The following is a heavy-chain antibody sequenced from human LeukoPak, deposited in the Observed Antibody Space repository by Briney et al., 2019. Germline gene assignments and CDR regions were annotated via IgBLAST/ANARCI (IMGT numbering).Heavy chain of an antibody. J-gene: IGHJ6*02. D-gene: IGHD2-2*01. CDR1: GGSISSYY. CDR2: IYYSGST. CDR3: ASSELGYCSSTSCYDYYYYGMDV. Sequence: PSETLSLTCTVSGGSISSYYWSWLRQPPGKGLEWVGYIYYSGSTNYNPSLKSRVTISVDTSKNQFSLKLSSVTAADTAVYYCASSELGYCSSTSCYDYYYYGMDVWGQGTTVTVSS. V-gene: IGHV4-59*08.